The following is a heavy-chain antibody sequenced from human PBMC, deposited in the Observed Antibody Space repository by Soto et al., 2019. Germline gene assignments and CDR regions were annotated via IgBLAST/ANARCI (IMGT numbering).Heavy chain of an antibody. CDR1: GYTFTSYD. CDR3: ARGRDSSGWYLELFDY. D-gene: IGHD6-19*01. J-gene: IGHJ4*02. CDR2: MNPNSGNT. V-gene: IGHV1-8*01. Sequence: AASVKVSCKASGYTFTSYDINWVRQATGQGLEWMGWMNPNSGNTGYAQKFQGRVTMTRSTSISTAYMELSSLRSEDTAVYYCARGRDSSGWYLELFDYWGQGTLVTVSS.